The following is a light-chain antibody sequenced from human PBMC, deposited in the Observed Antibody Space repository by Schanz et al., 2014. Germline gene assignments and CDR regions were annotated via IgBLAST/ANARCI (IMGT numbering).Light chain of an antibody. CDR1: SSDVGGYNS. V-gene: IGLV2-14*01. J-gene: IGLJ2*01. CDR2: DVR. CDR3: SSYAGSNNLGV. Sequence: QSALTQPASVSGSPGQSITISCTGTSSDVGGYNSVSWYQQHPGKAPKLMIYDVRNRPSGVSNRFSGSKSGNTASLTVSGLQAEDEADYYCSSYAGSNNLGVFGGGTKLTVL.